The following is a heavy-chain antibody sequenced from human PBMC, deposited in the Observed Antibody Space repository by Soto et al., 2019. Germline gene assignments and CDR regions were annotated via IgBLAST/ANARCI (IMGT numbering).Heavy chain of an antibody. J-gene: IGHJ4*02. CDR1: GFTVSSNY. Sequence: GGSLRLSCAASGFTVSSNYMSWVRQAPGKGLEWVSVIYSGGRTYYADSVKGRFTISRDNSKNTLYLQMNSLGAEDTAVYYCARGEGWLRGSTFFDYWGQGTLVTVSS. D-gene: IGHD5-12*01. V-gene: IGHV3-53*01. CDR2: IYSGGRT. CDR3: ARGEGWLRGSTFFDY.